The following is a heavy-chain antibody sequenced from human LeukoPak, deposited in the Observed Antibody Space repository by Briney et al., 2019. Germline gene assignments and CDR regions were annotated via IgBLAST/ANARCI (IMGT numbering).Heavy chain of an antibody. Sequence: SETLSLTCTVSGGSISSSSYYWGWIRQPPGKGLEWIGSIYYSGSTYYNPSLKSRVTISVDTSKNQFSLKLSSVTAADTAVYYCARQSRIAAAAGLNIDYWGQGTLVTVSS. CDR3: ARQSRIAAAAGLNIDY. V-gene: IGHV4-39*01. CDR2: IYYSGST. CDR1: GGSISSSSYY. J-gene: IGHJ4*02. D-gene: IGHD6-13*01.